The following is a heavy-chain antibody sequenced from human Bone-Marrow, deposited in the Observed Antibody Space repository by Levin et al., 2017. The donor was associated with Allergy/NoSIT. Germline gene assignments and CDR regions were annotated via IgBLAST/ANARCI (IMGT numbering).Heavy chain of an antibody. CDR3: ARLGSCGVDGYSPDY. V-gene: IGHV4-59*01. Sequence: PSETLSLTCTVSGGSISSDHWTWIRQPPGKGLEWIGFTRYSATTYYNPSLKSRVTISIDTSKNRFSLDLNSVTAADTAVYYCARLGSCGVDGYSPDYWGQGTLVTVSS. CDR2: TRYSATT. D-gene: IGHD2-21*02. J-gene: IGHJ4*02. CDR1: GGSISSDH.